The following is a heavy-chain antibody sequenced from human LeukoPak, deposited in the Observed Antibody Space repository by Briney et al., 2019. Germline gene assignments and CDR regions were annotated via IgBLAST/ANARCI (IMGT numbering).Heavy chain of an antibody. Sequence: ASVKVSCKASGYTFTDYYIHWVRQAPGQGLEWMGWINPKNGGIKYAQKFQGRVTMTRDTSISTAYMELSRLRSDDTAVYYCAREIVLWGQGTLVTVSS. CDR3: AREIVL. V-gene: IGHV1-2*02. J-gene: IGHJ4*02. CDR1: GYTFTDYY. CDR2: INPKNGGI. D-gene: IGHD2-8*01.